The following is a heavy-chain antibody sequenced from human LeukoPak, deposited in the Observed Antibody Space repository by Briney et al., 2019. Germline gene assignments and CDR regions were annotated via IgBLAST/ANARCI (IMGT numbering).Heavy chain of an antibody. D-gene: IGHD3-16*01. CDR2: IYSGGST. CDR3: AREPSGGLGIDY. V-gene: IGHV3-66*01. CDR1: GFTVSSNY. J-gene: IGHJ4*02. Sequence: PGGSLRLSCAASGFTVSSNYMSWVRQAPGKGLEWVSVIYSGGSTYYADSVKGTFTISRDNSKNTLYLQMNSLRAEDTAVYYCAREPSGGLGIDYWGEGTLVTVSS.